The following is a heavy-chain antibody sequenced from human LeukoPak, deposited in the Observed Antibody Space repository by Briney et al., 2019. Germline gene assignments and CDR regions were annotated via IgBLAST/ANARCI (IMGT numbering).Heavy chain of an antibody. J-gene: IGHJ6*02. CDR2: ISGDGGST. D-gene: IGHD2-8*01. CDR3: AKLNGVYYYYCGMDV. Sequence: GGSLRLSCAASGFTFDDYAMHWVRQAPGKGLEWVSLISGDGGSTYYADSVKGRFTISRDNSKNSLYLQMNSLRTEDTALYYCAKLNGVYYYYCGMDVWGQGTTVTVSS. CDR1: GFTFDDYA. V-gene: IGHV3-43*02.